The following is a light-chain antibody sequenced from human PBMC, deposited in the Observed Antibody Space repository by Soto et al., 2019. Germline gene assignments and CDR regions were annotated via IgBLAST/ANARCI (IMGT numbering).Light chain of an antibody. CDR3: QQYNNWPRT. V-gene: IGKV3-15*01. J-gene: IGKJ1*01. CDR1: QSVSSN. CDR2: GAS. Sequence: EIVMTQSPATLSVSPGERATLSCRASQSVSSNLAWYQQKPGQAPRLLIYGASTRATGIPARFSGSGSGTDFTLTFSGLRSEDFAVYSGQQYNNWPRTFGQGTKVEIK.